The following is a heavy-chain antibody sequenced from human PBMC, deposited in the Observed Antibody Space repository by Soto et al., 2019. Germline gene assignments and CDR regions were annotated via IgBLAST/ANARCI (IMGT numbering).Heavy chain of an antibody. CDR1: GDSVTNGFY. CDR3: AGHTDSHNCFDT. V-gene: IGHV4-38-2*02. Sequence: SETLSLTCTVSGDSVTNGFYWGWIRQSAGQGLEWLGTVYPSGNTYYNPSVRGRVSMSIDPSKNQFSLSPTSVTAADTARYFCAGHTDSHNCFDTWGRRTLGTVSS. J-gene: IGHJ5*02. CDR2: VYPSGNT. D-gene: IGHD5-18*01.